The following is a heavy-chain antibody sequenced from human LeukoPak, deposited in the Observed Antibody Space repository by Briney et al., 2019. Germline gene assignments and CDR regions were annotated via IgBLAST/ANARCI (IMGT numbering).Heavy chain of an antibody. V-gene: IGHV3-66*02. J-gene: IGHJ4*02. CDR2: IYSGGTT. CDR1: GFTVSTNY. Sequence: GGSLRLSCAASGFTVSTNYMSWVRQAPGKGLEWVSIIYSGGTTYYADSVKGRFTISRDNSKNTLYLQMNSLRAEDTAVYYYARDGVGGSLYYLDYWGQGTLVTVSS. CDR3: ARDGVGGSLYYLDY. D-gene: IGHD1-26*01.